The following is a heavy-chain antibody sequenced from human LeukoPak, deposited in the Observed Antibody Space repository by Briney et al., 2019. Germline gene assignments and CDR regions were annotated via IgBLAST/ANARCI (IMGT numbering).Heavy chain of an antibody. CDR2: TYYRSKWYN. CDR1: GDSVSSNSAA. V-gene: IGHV6-1*01. Sequence: SQTLSLTCAISGDSVSSNSAAWTWIRQSPSRGIEWLGRTYYRSKWYNDYAVSVKSRITINPDTSKNQFSLQLNSVTPEDTAVYYCAREPLFPEYSSGCFDYWGQGTLVTVSS. J-gene: IGHJ4*02. CDR3: AREPLFPEYSSGCFDY. D-gene: IGHD6-19*01.